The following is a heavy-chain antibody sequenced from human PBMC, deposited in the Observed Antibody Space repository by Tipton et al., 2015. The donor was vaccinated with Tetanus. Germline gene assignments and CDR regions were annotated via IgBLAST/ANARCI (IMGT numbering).Heavy chain of an antibody. J-gene: IGHJ4*02. V-gene: IGHV4-61*05. D-gene: IGHD5-18*01. Sequence: TLSLTCTVSGGSISSPSYYWGWIRQPPGKGLEWIGYIYYSGSTNYNPSLKSRVTISADMSKNQFSLKLTSVTAADTATYYCARMGFTYGQVVYWGQGTLVTVAS. CDR2: IYYSGST. CDR3: ARMGFTYGQVVY. CDR1: GGSISSPSYY.